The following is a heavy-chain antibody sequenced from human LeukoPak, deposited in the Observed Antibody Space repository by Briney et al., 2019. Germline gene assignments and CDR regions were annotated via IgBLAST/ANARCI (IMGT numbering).Heavy chain of an antibody. J-gene: IGHJ6*02. CDR3: ATLLTVTTWSYYYYGLDV. D-gene: IGHD4-17*01. CDR2: ISGSGGST. CDR1: GFTFSNYA. Sequence: GGSLRLSCAVSGFTFSNYAMSWVRQAPGKGLEWVSAISGSGGSTSYADSVKGRFTISRDNSKNTLYLQMDSLRAEDTAVYYCATLLTVTTWSYYYYGLDVWGQGTAVTVSS. V-gene: IGHV3-23*01.